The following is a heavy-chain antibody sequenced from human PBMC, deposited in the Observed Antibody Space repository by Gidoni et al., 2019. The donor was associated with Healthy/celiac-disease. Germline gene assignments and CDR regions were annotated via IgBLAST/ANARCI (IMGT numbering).Heavy chain of an antibody. CDR1: GFTFSSYA. J-gene: IGHJ4*02. D-gene: IGHD3-9*01. CDR2: ISGSGGST. V-gene: IGHV3-23*01. Sequence: EVQLLESGGGLVQPGGSLRLSCAASGFTFSSYAMSWVRQAPGKGLEWVSAISGSGGSTYYADSVKGRFTISRDNSKNTLYLQMNSLRAEDTAVYYCAKDLVSLPELRYFDFFDYWGQGTLVTVSS. CDR3: AKDLVSLPELRYFDFFDY.